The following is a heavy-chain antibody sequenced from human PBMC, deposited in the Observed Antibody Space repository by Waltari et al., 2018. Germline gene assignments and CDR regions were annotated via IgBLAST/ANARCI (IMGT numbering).Heavy chain of an antibody. CDR3: AREAAWEPRRRAIYFDY. Sequence: MQLQESGPGLVKPSETLSLTCTVSGGSISSSSYYWGWVRQAPGKGLEWVSYISSSSSTIYYADSVKGRFTISRDNAKNSLYLQMNSLRAEDTAVYYCAREAAWEPRRRAIYFDYWGQGTLVTVSS. D-gene: IGHD1-26*01. J-gene: IGHJ4*02. CDR2: ISSSSSTI. CDR1: GGSISSSSYY. V-gene: IGHV3-48*01.